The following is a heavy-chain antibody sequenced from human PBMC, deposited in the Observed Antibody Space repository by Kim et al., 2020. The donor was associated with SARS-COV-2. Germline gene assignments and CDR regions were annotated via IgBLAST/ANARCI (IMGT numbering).Heavy chain of an antibody. CDR3: ARDQGGIAAAGSPYYYYGMDV. CDR1: GDSVSSNSAA. J-gene: IGHJ6*02. CDR2: TYYRSKWYN. V-gene: IGHV6-1*01. Sequence: SQTLSLTCAISGDSVSSNSAAWNWIRQSPSRGLEWLGRTYYRSKWYNDYAVSVKSLITINPDTSKNQFSPQLNSVTPEDTAVYYCARDQGGIAAAGSPYYYYGMDVWGQGTTVTVSS. D-gene: IGHD6-13*01.